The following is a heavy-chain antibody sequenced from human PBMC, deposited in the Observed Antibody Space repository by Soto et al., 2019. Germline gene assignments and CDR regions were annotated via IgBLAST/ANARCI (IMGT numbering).Heavy chain of an antibody. CDR3: ATAGVSYYYGMEV. V-gene: IGHV3-30*03. D-gene: IGHD3-10*01. CDR1: GFTFSSYG. CDR2: ISYDGSNK. Sequence: PGGSLRLSCAASGFTFSSYGMHWVRQAPGKGLEWVAVISYDGSNKYYADSVKGRFTIPRDNSKNTLYLQMNSLRAEDTAVYYCATAGVSYYYGMEVWGQGTTVTVS. J-gene: IGHJ6*02.